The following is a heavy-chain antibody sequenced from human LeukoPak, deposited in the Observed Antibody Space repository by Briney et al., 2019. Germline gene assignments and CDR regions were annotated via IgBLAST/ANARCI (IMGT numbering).Heavy chain of an antibody. CDR2: INPNSGGT. CDR1: GYTFTGYY. J-gene: IGHJ4*02. Sequence: ASVMVSCKASGYTFTGYYMHWVRQAPGQGLEWMGWINPNSGGTNYAQKFQGRVTMTRDTSISTAYMELSRLRSDDTAVYYCAREDWRAAAPSGFDYWGQGTLVTVSS. V-gene: IGHV1-2*02. D-gene: IGHD6-13*01. CDR3: AREDWRAAAPSGFDY.